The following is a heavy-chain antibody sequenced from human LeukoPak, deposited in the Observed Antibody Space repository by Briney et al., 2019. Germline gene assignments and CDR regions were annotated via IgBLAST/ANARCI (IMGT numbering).Heavy chain of an antibody. Sequence: PGGSLRLPCAASGFTFSSYAMSWVRQAPGKGLEWVSAISGSGGSTYYADSVKGRFTISRDNSKNTLYLQMNSLRAEDTAVYYCAKVVGWYSGSYYQSHHWFDPWGQGTLVTVSS. CDR3: AKVVGWYSGSYYQSHHWFDP. CDR2: ISGSGGST. J-gene: IGHJ5*02. D-gene: IGHD1-26*01. V-gene: IGHV3-23*01. CDR1: GFTFSSYA.